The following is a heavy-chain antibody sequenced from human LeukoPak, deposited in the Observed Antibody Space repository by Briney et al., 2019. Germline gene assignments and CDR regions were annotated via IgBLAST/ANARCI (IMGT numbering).Heavy chain of an antibody. J-gene: IGHJ4*02. D-gene: IGHD6-19*01. CDR3: ARDGDLSGWYTGYFDY. Sequence: GGSLRLSCAASGFTFSSYSMNWVRQAPGKGLEWVSTISSSSSYIYYADSVKGRFTISRDNSKNTLYLQMNSLRAEDTAVYYCARDGDLSGWYTGYFDYWGQGTLVTVSS. CDR2: ISSSSSYI. V-gene: IGHV3-21*01. CDR1: GFTFSSYS.